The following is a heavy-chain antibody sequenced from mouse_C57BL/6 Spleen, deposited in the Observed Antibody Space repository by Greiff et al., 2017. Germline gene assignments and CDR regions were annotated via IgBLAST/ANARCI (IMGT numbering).Heavy chain of an antibody. J-gene: IGHJ4*01. V-gene: IGHV10-1*01. CDR2: IRSKSNNYAT. CDR3: VRHLYYDAMDY. Sequence: EVQLQESGGGLVQPKGSLKLSCAASGFSFNTYAMNWVRQAPGKGLEWVARIRSKSNNYATYYADSVKDRFTISRDDSESMLYLQMNNLKTEDTAMYYCVRHLYYDAMDYWGQGTSVTVSS. CDR1: GFSFNTYA. D-gene: IGHD2-1*01.